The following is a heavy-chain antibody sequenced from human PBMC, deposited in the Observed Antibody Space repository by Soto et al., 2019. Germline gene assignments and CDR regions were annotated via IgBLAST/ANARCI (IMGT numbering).Heavy chain of an antibody. Sequence: TSETLSLTCTVSGGSISSGGYYWSWIRQHPGKGLEWIGYIYYSGSTYYNPSLKSRVTISVDTSKNQFSLKLSSVTAADTAVYYCARGSKYSGYDQGPFDYWGRGTLVTVSS. D-gene: IGHD5-12*01. CDR3: ARGSKYSGYDQGPFDY. CDR1: GGSISSGGYY. CDR2: IYYSGST. J-gene: IGHJ4*02. V-gene: IGHV4-31*03.